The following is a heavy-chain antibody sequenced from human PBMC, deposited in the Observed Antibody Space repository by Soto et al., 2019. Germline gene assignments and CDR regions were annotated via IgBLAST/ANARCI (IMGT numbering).Heavy chain of an antibody. D-gene: IGHD3-10*01. Sequence: QVQLVQSGAEVKKPGSSVKVSCKASADTFTGYTVTWVRQAPGQGLEWVGRLIPILGASNFAQKFQGRVHISADKSADTAYMVLTGLTSEDTAVYYCARSRGSYYTNFDSWGQGTLVTVSS. CDR2: LIPILGAS. V-gene: IGHV1-69*08. CDR1: ADTFTGYT. J-gene: IGHJ4*02. CDR3: ARSRGSYYTNFDS.